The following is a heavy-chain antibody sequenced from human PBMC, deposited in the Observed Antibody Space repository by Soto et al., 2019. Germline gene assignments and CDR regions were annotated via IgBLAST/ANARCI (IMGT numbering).Heavy chain of an antibody. CDR1: GGSVSSGSYY. CDR3: ASGYSSSWYIY. V-gene: IGHV4-61*01. D-gene: IGHD6-13*01. CDR2: IYYSGST. Sequence: PSETLSLTCTVSGGSVSSGSYYWSWIRQPPGKGLEWIGYIYYSGSTNYNPPLKSRVTISVDTSKNQFSLKLSSVTAADTAVYYCASGYSSSWYIYWGQGTLVTVSS. J-gene: IGHJ4*02.